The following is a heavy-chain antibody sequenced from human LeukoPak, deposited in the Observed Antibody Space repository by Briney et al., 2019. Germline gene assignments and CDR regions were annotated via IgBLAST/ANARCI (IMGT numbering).Heavy chain of an antibody. V-gene: IGHV4-59*01. J-gene: IGHJ5*02. CDR1: GGSITSYY. Sequence: SETLSLTCTVSGGSITSYYWSWIRQPPGKGLEWIGYIFHSGSTNYNPSLKSRVIISVDTSKNQFSLKLSSVTAADTAVYYCAGRPVNSRFDPWGQGTLVTVSS. CDR2: IFHSGST. CDR3: AGRPVNSRFDP. D-gene: IGHD1-26*01.